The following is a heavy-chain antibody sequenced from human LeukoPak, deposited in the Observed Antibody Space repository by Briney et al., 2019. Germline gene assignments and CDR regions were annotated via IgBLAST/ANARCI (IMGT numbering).Heavy chain of an antibody. J-gene: IGHJ4*02. CDR1: GFTFSSYG. Sequence: GGSLRLSCAASGFTFSSYGMNWVRQAPGKGLEWVSVIYSGGSTYYADSVKGRFTISRDNSKNTLYLQMNSLRAEDTAVYYCAKSESSGWYWGAFGYWGQGTLVTVSS. V-gene: IGHV3-53*01. CDR3: AKSESSGWYWGAFGY. CDR2: IYSGGST. D-gene: IGHD6-19*01.